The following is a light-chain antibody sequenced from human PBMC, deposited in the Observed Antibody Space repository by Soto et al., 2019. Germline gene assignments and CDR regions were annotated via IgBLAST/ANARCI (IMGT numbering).Light chain of an antibody. CDR1: QGIRDD. CDR2: AAS. V-gene: IGKV1-17*01. CDR3: LLHDTFPGT. J-gene: IGKJ1*01. Sequence: DIEVTQSPSSLSVSIGERGTVACRASQGIRDDLAWYQQKPGNAPKRLIYAASSLQSGVPIRFSGSGFGTEFTLTISSLQPEDFATYYCLLHDTFPGTFGQGTKVDIK.